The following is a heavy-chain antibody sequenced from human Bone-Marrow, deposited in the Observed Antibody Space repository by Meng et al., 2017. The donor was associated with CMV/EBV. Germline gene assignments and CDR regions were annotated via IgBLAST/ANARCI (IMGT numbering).Heavy chain of an antibody. D-gene: IGHD2-2*01. CDR3: AMGGIVVVPAAIPALRDYYYYYGMAV. CDR1: GGTFSSYA. Sequence: SVKVSCKASGGTFSSYAISWVRQAPGQGLEWMGGIIPILGIANYAQKFQGRVTITADKSTSTAYMELSSLRSEDTAVYYCAMGGIVVVPAAIPALRDYYYYYGMAVWGQGTTVTVSS. CDR2: IIPILGIA. V-gene: IGHV1-69*10. J-gene: IGHJ6*02.